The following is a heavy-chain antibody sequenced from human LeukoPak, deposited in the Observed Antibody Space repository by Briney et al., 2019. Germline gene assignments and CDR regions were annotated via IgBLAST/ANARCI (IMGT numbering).Heavy chain of an antibody. Sequence: SETLSLTCTVSGGSISNYYWSWIRQPPGNGLEWIGYIYYSGSTSYNPSLKSRVTISVDTSKNQFSLKVSSVTAADTAVYYCARYASEGWRLDYWGQGTLVTVPS. J-gene: IGHJ4*02. D-gene: IGHD6-19*01. CDR2: IYYSGST. V-gene: IGHV4-59*01. CDR1: GGSISNYY. CDR3: ARYASEGWRLDY.